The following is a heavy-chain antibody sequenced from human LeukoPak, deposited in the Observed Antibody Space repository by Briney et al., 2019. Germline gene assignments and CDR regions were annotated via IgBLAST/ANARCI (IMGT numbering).Heavy chain of an antibody. Sequence: SETLSLTCTVSGGSITSYYWSWIRQPAGKGLEWIGRIHTSGSINYNPSLKSRVTMSVDTSKNQFSLKLSSVTAADTAVYYCARDKYYYDSSGYYYFDYWGQGTLVTVSS. V-gene: IGHV4-4*07. J-gene: IGHJ4*02. CDR2: IHTSGSI. D-gene: IGHD3-22*01. CDR3: ARDKYYYDSSGYYYFDY. CDR1: GGSITSYY.